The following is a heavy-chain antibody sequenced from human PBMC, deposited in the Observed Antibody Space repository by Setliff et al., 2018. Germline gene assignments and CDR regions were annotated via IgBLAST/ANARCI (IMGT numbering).Heavy chain of an antibody. J-gene: IGHJ4*02. Sequence: KTSETLSLTCAVYGGSFSGYYWSWIRQPPGKGLEWIGEINHSGSTNYNPSLKSRVTISLDTSKNQFSLKLISVTAADTAVYFCARDPAAGLDYWGQGTLVTVSS. D-gene: IGHD6-13*01. CDR1: GGSFSGYY. V-gene: IGHV4-34*01. CDR2: INHSGST. CDR3: ARDPAAGLDY.